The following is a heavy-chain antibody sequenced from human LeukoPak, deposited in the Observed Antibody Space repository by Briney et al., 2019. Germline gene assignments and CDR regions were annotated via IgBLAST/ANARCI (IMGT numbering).Heavy chain of an antibody. CDR3: ARPQQWLDLNDAFDI. D-gene: IGHD6-19*01. CDR2: IYPGDSDT. J-gene: IGHJ3*02. Sequence: GESLQISCQGSGYSFTSYWIGWVRQMPGKGLEWMGIIYPGDSDTRYSPSFQGQVTISADKSISTAYLQWSSLKASDTAMYYCARPQQWLDLNDAFDIWGQGTMVTVSS. CDR1: GYSFTSYW. V-gene: IGHV5-51*01.